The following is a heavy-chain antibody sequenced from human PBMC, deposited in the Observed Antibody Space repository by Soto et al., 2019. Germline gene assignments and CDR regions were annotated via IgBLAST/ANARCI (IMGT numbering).Heavy chain of an antibody. CDR3: ARVGGRLLWFGELGWFDP. CDR1: GGSISSGDYY. V-gene: IGHV4-30-4*01. J-gene: IGHJ5*02. CDR2: IYYSGST. D-gene: IGHD3-10*01. Sequence: SETLSLTCTVSGGSISSGDYYWSWIRQPPGKGLEWIGYIYYSGSTYYNPSLKSRVTISVDTSKNQFSLKLSSVTAADTAVYYCARVGGRLLWFGELGWFDPWGQGTLVTVS.